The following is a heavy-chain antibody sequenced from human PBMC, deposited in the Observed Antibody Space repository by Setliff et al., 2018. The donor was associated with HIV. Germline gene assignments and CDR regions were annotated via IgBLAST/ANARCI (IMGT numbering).Heavy chain of an antibody. CDR2: IYSDGST. CDR3: ARVRLYNSALDY. D-gene: IGHD3-22*01. Sequence: ASVKVSCAASGFTFSTYYMAWVRQAPGKGLEWVSTIYSDGSTYHADSVKGRFTLSRDTSKNTLSLQMNTLRPEDTAVYFCARVRLYNSALDYWGQGTLVTVSS. J-gene: IGHJ4*02. V-gene: IGHV3-66*02. CDR1: GFTFSTYY.